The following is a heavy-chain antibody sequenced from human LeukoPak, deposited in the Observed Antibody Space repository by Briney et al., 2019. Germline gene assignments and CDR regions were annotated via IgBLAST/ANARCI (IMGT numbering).Heavy chain of an antibody. CDR1: GFTFSNAW. J-gene: IGHJ6*03. CDR2: IKSKTDGGTT. D-gene: IGHD3-10*01. CDR3: TTDRGDYGSGSYEIYYYYMDV. Sequence: GGSLRLSCAASGFTFSNAWMSWVRQAPGKGLEWVGRIKSKTDGGTTDYAAPVKGRSTISRDDSKNTLYLQMNSLKIEDTAVYYCTTDRGDYGSGSYEIYYYYMDVWGKGTTVTVSS. V-gene: IGHV3-15*01.